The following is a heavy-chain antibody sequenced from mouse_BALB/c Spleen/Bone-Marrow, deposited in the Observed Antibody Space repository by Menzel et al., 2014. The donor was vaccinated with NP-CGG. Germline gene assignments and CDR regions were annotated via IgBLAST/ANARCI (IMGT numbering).Heavy chain of an antibody. J-gene: IGHJ4*01. Sequence: EVMLVESGGGLVKPGGSLKLSCAASGFTFSSYAMSWVRQTPEKRLEWVASISSGGSTYYSASVKCRFTISTANPTKILYLQMNSQMSGATAIYYCAREGYGSSYVGALDCWGQGTSVTGSS. CDR3: AREGYGSSYVGALDC. CDR1: GFTFSSYA. CDR2: ISSGGST. D-gene: IGHD1-1*01. V-gene: IGHV5-6-5*01.